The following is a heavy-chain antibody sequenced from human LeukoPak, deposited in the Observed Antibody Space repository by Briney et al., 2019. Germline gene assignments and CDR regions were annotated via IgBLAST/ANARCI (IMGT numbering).Heavy chain of an antibody. V-gene: IGHV3-23*01. J-gene: IGHJ4*02. D-gene: IGHD4-17*01. CDR2: ISGSGGST. CDR1: GFTFSSYA. CDR3: AKDTTVTTYYYFDY. Sequence: PGGSLRLSCAASGFTFSSYAMSWVRQAPGKGMEWVSAISGSGGSTYYADSVKGRFTISRDNSKNTLYLQMNSLRAEDTAVYYCAKDTTVTTYYYFDYWGQGTLVTVSS.